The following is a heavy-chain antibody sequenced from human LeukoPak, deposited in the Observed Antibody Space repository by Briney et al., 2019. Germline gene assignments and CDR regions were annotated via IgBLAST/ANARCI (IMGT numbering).Heavy chain of an antibody. CDR3: AKAPRGVTTVTPTYFDY. Sequence: GMSLRLSCAASGFTFSSYGMHWVRQAPGKGLEWVSGISWNSGSIGYADSVKGRFTISRDNAKNSLYLQMNSLRAEDTALYYCAKAPRGVTTVTPTYFDYWGQGTLVTVSS. V-gene: IGHV3-9*01. J-gene: IGHJ4*02. D-gene: IGHD4-17*01. CDR2: ISWNSGSI. CDR1: GFTFSSYG.